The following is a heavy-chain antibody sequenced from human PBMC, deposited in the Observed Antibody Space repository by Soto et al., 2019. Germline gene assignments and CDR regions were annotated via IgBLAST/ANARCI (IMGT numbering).Heavy chain of an antibody. Sequence: SETLSLTCTVSGGSISSGGYYWSWIRQHPGKGLEWIGYIYYSGSTYYNPSLKSRVTISVDTSKNQFSLKLSSVTAADTAVYYCASGRRSAPDYWGQGTLVTVSS. V-gene: IGHV4-31*03. CDR3: ASGRRSAPDY. CDR1: GGSISSGGYY. CDR2: IYYSGST. J-gene: IGHJ4*02. D-gene: IGHD1-1*01.